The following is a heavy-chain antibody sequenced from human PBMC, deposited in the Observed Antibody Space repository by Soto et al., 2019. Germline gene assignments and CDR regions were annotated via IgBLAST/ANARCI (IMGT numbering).Heavy chain of an antibody. CDR3: ASSDRCRGGSGPTLNYGMDV. J-gene: IGHJ6*02. CDR1: GGTFSSYT. D-gene: IGHD2-15*01. Sequence: QVQLVQSGAEVKKPGSSVKVSCKASGGTFSSYTISWVRQAPGQGLEWMGRIIPILGIANYAQKFQGRVTITADKATSTAYMELSSLRSEDTAVYYCASSDRCRGGSGPTLNYGMDVWGQGTTVTVSS. V-gene: IGHV1-69*02. CDR2: IIPILGIA.